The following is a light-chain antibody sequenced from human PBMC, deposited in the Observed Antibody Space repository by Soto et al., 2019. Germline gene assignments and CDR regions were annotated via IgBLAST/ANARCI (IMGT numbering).Light chain of an antibody. V-gene: IGKV1-9*01. CDR2: GAS. J-gene: IGKJ1*01. Sequence: IQLTQSPSSLSASVGDRVTITCRACQGVRSYLAWFQQRPGKAPKLLIFGASTLQNGVPARFSGGGFGTEFTLTITSLQPEDFATYYCHQVYTYPRTFGQGTKVDIK. CDR1: QGVRSY. CDR3: HQVYTYPRT.